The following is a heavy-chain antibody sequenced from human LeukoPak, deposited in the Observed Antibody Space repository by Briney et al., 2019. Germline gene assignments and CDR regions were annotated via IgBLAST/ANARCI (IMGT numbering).Heavy chain of an antibody. J-gene: IGHJ4*02. CDR3: ARGLPDPDNYDSSGYYFDY. Sequence: ASVKVSCKASGGTFSSYAISWVRQAPGQGLEWMGRIIPILGIANYAQKFQGRVTITADKSTSTAYMELSSLRSEDTAVYYCARGLPDPDNYDSSGYYFDYRGQGTLVTVSS. V-gene: IGHV1-69*04. D-gene: IGHD3-22*01. CDR1: GGTFSSYA. CDR2: IIPILGIA.